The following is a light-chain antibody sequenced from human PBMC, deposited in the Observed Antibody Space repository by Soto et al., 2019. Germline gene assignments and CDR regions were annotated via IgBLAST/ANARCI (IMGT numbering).Light chain of an antibody. CDR2: DVT. CDR1: SSDVGGYNF. V-gene: IGLV2-14*03. Sequence: QSVLTQPASVSGSPGQSITISCTGTSSDVGGYNFVSWYQHHPGKAPKLIIYDVTNRPSGISNRFSGSKSGNTASLTISGLQAEDEADYYCTSYTSGITYVFGTGTKVTVL. CDR3: TSYTSGITYV. J-gene: IGLJ1*01.